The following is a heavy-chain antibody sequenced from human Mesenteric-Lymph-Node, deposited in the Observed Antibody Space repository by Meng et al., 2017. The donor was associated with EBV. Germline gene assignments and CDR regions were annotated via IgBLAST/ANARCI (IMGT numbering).Heavy chain of an antibody. V-gene: IGHV4-30-2*01. CDR2: IFHTGST. CDR3: ARRSIREGVGIDT. J-gene: IGHJ5*01. D-gene: IGHD3-10*01. Sequence: LRLQVPGSGLLRPFRGLSRTWVVPGGSISSDDYTWNWIRQHQGKGLEWIGNIFHTGSTQYKSSLKSRVTISVDRSKNQFSLRLHYVTAADTAVYYCARRSIREGVGIDTWGQGTLVTVSS. CDR1: GGSISSDDYT.